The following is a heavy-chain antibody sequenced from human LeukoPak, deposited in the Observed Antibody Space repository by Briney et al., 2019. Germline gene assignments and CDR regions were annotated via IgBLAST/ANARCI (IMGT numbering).Heavy chain of an antibody. CDR2: IYYSGST. J-gene: IGHJ5*02. CDR3: ARDASQYSSSWYAGYNWFDP. D-gene: IGHD6-13*01. CDR1: GGSISSSSYY. V-gene: IGHV4-39*07. Sequence: SETLSLTCTVSGGSISSSSYYWGWIRQPPGKGLEWIGSIYYSGSTYYNPSLKSRVTISVDTSKNQFSLKLSSVTAADTAVYYCARDASQYSSSWYAGYNWFDPWGQGTLVTVSS.